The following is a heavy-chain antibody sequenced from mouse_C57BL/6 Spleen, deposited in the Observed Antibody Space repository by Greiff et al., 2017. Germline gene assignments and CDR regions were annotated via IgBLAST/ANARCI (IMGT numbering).Heavy chain of an antibody. Sequence: ESGPGLVKPSQSLSLTCSVTGYSITSGYYWNWIRQFPGNKLEWMGYIGYDGSNNYNPTLKNLISITRDTANNQLFLKLNSVTTEDTATYSCARGGPRVDFGYWGQGTTLTVSS. CDR3: ARGGPRVDFGY. CDR1: GYSITSGYY. CDR2: IGYDGSN. V-gene: IGHV3-6*01. J-gene: IGHJ2*01.